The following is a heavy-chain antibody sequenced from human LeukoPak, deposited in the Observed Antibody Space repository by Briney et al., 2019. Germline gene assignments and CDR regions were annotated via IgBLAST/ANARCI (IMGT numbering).Heavy chain of an antibody. D-gene: IGHD2-8*02. V-gene: IGHV3-23*01. Sequence: PGGSLRLSCAASGFTFNTYAMSWVRQAPGKGLEWVSALSGSGGSTYYADSVRGRFTISRDNSKNTLYLQMNSLRAEDTAVYYCAKDRRIVAFVLETYAFDVWGQGTMVSVSS. CDR3: AKDRRIVAFVLETYAFDV. CDR1: GFTFNTYA. CDR2: LSGSGGST. J-gene: IGHJ3*01.